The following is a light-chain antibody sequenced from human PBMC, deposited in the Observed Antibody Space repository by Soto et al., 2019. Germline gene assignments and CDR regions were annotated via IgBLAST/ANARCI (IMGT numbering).Light chain of an antibody. Sequence: QSALTQPVSVSGSPGQSITISCTGTSSDVGGYNYVSWYQQHPGKAPKLMIYEVTKRPSGVSNRFSGSKSGNTASLTISGLQAEDESDYYCSSYAGSYTLVFGGGTKLTVL. CDR1: SSDVGGYNY. V-gene: IGLV2-14*01. CDR2: EVT. J-gene: IGLJ2*01. CDR3: SSYAGSYTLV.